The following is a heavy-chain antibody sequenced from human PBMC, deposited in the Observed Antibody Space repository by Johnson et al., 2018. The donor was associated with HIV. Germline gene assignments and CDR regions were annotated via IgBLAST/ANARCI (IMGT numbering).Heavy chain of an antibody. CDR3: ARRTVTALFDI. J-gene: IGHJ3*02. D-gene: IGHD4-17*01. Sequence: VESGGGVVQPGRSLRLSCAASGFTFSNYAMHWVRQAPGKGLEWVAILPYDGSNKYYADSVKGRFTISRDNSKNTLYLQMSSLRHEDTAVYYCARRTVTALFDIWGQGTLVTVSS. CDR1: GFTFSNYA. V-gene: IGHV3-30-3*01. CDR2: LPYDGSNK.